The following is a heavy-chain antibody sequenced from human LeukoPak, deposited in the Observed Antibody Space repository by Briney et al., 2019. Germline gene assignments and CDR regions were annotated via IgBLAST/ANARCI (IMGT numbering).Heavy chain of an antibody. V-gene: IGHV3-23*01. J-gene: IGHJ4*02. CDR3: ARVGYCSNNCFRTHDY. CDR2: ISGDADVT. D-gene: IGHD2-8*01. CDR1: GFSFSDSV. Sequence: GGSLRLSCVASGFSFSDSVMSWVRQAPGKGLEWLSAISGDADVTYYAASVKGRFTISRDNSWNTVYLQMNSLRAEDTATYYCARVGYCSNNCFRTHDYWGQGALVTVSS.